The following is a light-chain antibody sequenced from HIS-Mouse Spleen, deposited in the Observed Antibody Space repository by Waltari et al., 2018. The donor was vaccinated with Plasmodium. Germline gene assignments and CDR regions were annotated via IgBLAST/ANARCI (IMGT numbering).Light chain of an antibody. V-gene: IGKV1-33*01. Sequence: DIQMTQSPSSLSASVGDRVTITCQASQDISNYLNWYQQKPGKAPMLLIYDASNLETGVPSRVSGSGSGTDFTFTISSLQPEDIATYYCQQYDNLPPYTFGQGTKLEIK. CDR1: QDISNY. J-gene: IGKJ2*01. CDR3: QQYDNLPPYT. CDR2: DAS.